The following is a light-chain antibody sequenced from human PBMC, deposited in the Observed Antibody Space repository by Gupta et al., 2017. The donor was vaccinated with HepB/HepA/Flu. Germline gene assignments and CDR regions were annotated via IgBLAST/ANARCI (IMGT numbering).Light chain of an antibody. CDR3: QQAHSFPIT. CDR1: QEISSS. CDR2: GAT. V-gene: IGKV1D-12*01. J-gene: IGKJ2*01. Sequence: DIQMTQSPSSVSASVGDRVTITCRASQEISSSLAWYQQKPGQAPKLLIYGATTLQNGVPSTFSGSGSGTDFTLTISSLQPEDFATYFCQQAHSFPITFGQGTKLEI.